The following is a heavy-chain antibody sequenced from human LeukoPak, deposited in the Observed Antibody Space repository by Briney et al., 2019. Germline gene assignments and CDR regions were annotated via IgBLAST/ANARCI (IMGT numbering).Heavy chain of an antibody. CDR1: GGSFSGYY. CDR3: ARGQGYYGSGSWNYYYGMDV. D-gene: IGHD3-10*01. V-gene: IGHV4-34*01. J-gene: IGHJ6*02. Sequence: PSETLSLTCAVYGGSFSGYYWSWIRQPPGKGLEWIGEINHSGSTNYNPSLKSRVTISVDTSKNLFSLKLSSVTAADTAVYYCARGQGYYGSGSWNYYYGMDVWGQGTTVTVSS. CDR2: INHSGST.